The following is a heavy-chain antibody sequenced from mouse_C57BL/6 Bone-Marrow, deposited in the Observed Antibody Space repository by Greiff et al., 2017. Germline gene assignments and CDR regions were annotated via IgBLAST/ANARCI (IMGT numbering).Heavy chain of an antibody. CDR2: IDPSDSYT. V-gene: IGHV1-50*01. Sequence: QVQLQQPGAELVKPGASVKLSCKASGYTFTSYWMQWVKQRPGQGLEWIGEIDPSDSYTNYNQKFKGKATLTVDTSSSTAYMQLSSLTSEDSAVYSCARPVDRAGYVWFAYWGQGTLVTVSA. J-gene: IGHJ3*01. CDR1: GYTFTSYW. CDR3: ARPVDRAGYVWFAY. D-gene: IGHD3-2*02.